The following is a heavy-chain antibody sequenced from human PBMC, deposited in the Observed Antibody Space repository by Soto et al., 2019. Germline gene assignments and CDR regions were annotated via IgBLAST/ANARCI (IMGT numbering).Heavy chain of an antibody. J-gene: IGHJ5*02. CDR3: AHRRVWSSDWYDWFEP. V-gene: IGHV2-5*01. D-gene: IGHD6-19*01. CDR2: ISWNDEK. CDR1: GFSLSTNGVR. Sequence: SGPTLVNPTQTLTLTCTFSGFSLSTNGVRVGWIRQPPGMALEWLAIISWNDEKHYSPSLKNRLTITKDTSKNQVVLTMTNMDPVDTATYYCAHRRVWSSDWYDWFEPWGQGMLVTVS.